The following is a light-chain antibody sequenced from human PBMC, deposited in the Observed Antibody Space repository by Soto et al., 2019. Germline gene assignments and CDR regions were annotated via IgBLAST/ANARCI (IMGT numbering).Light chain of an antibody. CDR1: QGFTTY. Sequence: DIPMTQSPSPLSASVGDRVSITCRASQGFTTYLNWYQQKPGNAPKLLIYAASTLQSGVPSRFSGSGSETDFTLTISSLQPEDFATYSCQQSYSTTWTFGQGTKVEIK. CDR2: AAS. CDR3: QQSYSTTWT. J-gene: IGKJ1*01. V-gene: IGKV1-39*01.